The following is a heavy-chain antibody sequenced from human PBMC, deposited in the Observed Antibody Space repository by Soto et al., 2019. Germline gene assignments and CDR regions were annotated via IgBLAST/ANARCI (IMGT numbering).Heavy chain of an antibody. V-gene: IGHV1-8*01. Sequence: QVQLVQSGTEVQKPGASVKVSCRASGYTFTSYGINWVRQAPGHGLEWLGWRNADNGNAGYAQKFPGRVTMTRTTSRGQAYLQLSSRKSEDSAIYCYASECGGPNCPYRDVDIWGHGTMVTASS. CDR2: RNADNGNA. CDR3: ASECGGPNCPYRDVDI. D-gene: IGHD2-21*01. CDR1: GYTFTSYG. J-gene: IGHJ3*02.